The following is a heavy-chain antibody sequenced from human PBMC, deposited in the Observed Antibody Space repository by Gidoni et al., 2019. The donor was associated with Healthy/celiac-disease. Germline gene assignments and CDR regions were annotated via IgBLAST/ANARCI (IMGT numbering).Heavy chain of an antibody. D-gene: IGHD4-17*01. Sequence: EVQLVESGGGLVKPGGSLRRSCADSGCTFSSYSMNWVRQAPGKGLEWVSSISSSSSYIYSADSVKGRFTISRDNAKNSLYLQMSSLRAEDTAVYYCAREDYGDYSVDYWGQGTLVTVSS. CDR1: GCTFSSYS. CDR2: ISSSSSYI. J-gene: IGHJ4*02. V-gene: IGHV3-21*01. CDR3: AREDYGDYSVDY.